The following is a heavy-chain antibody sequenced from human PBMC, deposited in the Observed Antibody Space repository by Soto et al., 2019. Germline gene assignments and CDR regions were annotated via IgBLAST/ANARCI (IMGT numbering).Heavy chain of an antibody. V-gene: IGHV4-31*03. CDR2: IYYSGST. D-gene: IGHD6-6*01. CDR1: GGSISSGGYY. Sequence: SSGTLSLTCTVYGGSISSGGYYWSLIRQHPGKGLAWIGYIYYSGSTYYNPSLKSRVTISVDTSKNQFSLKLSSVTAADTAVYYCAGIAAQADPDHYDIWGQGTMVTVSS. J-gene: IGHJ3*02. CDR3: AGIAAQADPDHYDI.